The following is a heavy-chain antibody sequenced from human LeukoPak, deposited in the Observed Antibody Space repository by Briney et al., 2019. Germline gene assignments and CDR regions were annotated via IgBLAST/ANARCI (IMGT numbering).Heavy chain of an antibody. J-gene: IGHJ4*02. CDR1: GYTFTGYY. CDR3: ARDRYYDNSPPED. Sequence: GASVKVSCKASGYTFTGYYMHWVRQAPGQGLEWMGWINPNSGGTNYAQKFQGRVTMTRDTSVSTAYMELSRLRSDDTAVYYCARDRYYDNSPPEDWGQGTLVTVSS. V-gene: IGHV1-2*02. D-gene: IGHD3-22*01. CDR2: INPNSGGT.